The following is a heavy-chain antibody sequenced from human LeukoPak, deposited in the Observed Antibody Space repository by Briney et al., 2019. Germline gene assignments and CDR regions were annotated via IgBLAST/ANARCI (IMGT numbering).Heavy chain of an antibody. J-gene: IGHJ3*02. Sequence: ASVKVSCKTSGYTFTSYYMHWVRQAPGQGLEWMGIINPSGGSTSYAQKFQGRVTMTRDTSTSTVYMELSSLRSEDTAVYYCAREIGYCSSTSCYKRAFDIWGQGTMGTVSS. CDR2: INPSGGST. CDR3: AREIGYCSSTSCYKRAFDI. CDR1: GYTFTSYY. V-gene: IGHV1-46*01. D-gene: IGHD2-2*02.